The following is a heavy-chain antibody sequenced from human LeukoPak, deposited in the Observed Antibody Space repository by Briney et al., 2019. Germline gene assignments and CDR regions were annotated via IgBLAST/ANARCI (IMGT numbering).Heavy chain of an antibody. CDR2: ISSSSSYT. CDR1: GFTFSDYY. V-gene: IGHV3-11*05. CDR3: ARENAAAGNDY. Sequence: SGGSLRLSCAASGFTFSDYYMSGIRQAPGKGLEWVSYISSSSSYTNYADSVKGRFTISRDNAKNSLYLQMNSLRAEDTAVYYCARENAAAGNDYWGQGTLVTVSS. J-gene: IGHJ4*02. D-gene: IGHD6-13*01.